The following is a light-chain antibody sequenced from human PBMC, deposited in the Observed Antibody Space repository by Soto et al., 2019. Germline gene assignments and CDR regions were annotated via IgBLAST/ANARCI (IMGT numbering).Light chain of an antibody. V-gene: IGLV2-14*01. J-gene: IGLJ1*01. CDR3: SSYTSSSTPYV. CDR2: EVS. Sequence: QAVVTQPASVSGSPGQSITISCTGTSSDVGGYNYVSRYQQHPGKAPKLMIYEVSNRPSGVSNRFSGSKSGNTASLTISGLQAEDEADYYCSSYTSSSTPYVFGTGTKLTAL. CDR1: SSDVGGYNY.